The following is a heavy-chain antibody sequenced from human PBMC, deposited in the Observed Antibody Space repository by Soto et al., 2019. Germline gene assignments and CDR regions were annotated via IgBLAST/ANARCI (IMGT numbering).Heavy chain of an antibody. V-gene: IGHV4-61*01. J-gene: IGHJ4*02. CDR1: GGSVSSGSYY. D-gene: IGHD5-12*01. CDR3: ARGRGYSGYYFDY. CDR2: IYYSGST. Sequence: PSETLSLTCTVSGGSVSSGSYYWSWIRQPPGKGLEWIGYIYYSGSTNYNPSLKSRVTISVDTSKNQFSLKLSSVTAADTAVYYCARGRGYSGYYFDYWGQGTLVTV.